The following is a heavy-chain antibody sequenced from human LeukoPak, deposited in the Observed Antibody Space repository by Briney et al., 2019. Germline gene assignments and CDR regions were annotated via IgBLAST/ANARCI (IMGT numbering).Heavy chain of an antibody. D-gene: IGHD3-16*02. CDR3: AKDLYYDYVWGSYRNVPMDH. CDR1: GFTFSSYA. V-gene: IGHV3-30*18. J-gene: IGHJ4*02. CDR2: ISNDGINK. Sequence: GGSLRFSCAASGFTFSSYARHWVRQAPGKGREGLAVISNDGINKYCADSVKGRFTISRDNSKNTLYLQMNSLRAEDTAVYYCAKDLYYDYVWGSYRNVPMDHWGQGTLVTVSS.